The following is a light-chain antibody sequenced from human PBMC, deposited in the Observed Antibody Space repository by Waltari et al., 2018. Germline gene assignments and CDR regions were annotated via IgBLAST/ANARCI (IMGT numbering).Light chain of an antibody. CDR2: EVS. V-gene: IGKV2-30*02. Sequence: DVVLTQSPLSLAITPGQPASISCRSSQSLVHSNGNTYLTWYHQKPGQPPRLLIYEVSYRYFGVPDRFSGSGAGTDFTLKINRVETEDVGVYYCGQGIHLPPTFGPGTKLDIK. CDR3: GQGIHLPPT. CDR1: QSLVHSNGNTY. J-gene: IGKJ3*01.